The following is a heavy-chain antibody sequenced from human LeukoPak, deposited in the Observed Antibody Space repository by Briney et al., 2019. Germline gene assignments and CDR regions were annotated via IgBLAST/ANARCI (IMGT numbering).Heavy chain of an antibody. Sequence: SQTLSLTCTVSGGSISSGSYYWSWIRQPAGKGLEWIGRIYTSGSTNYNPSLKSRVTISVDTSKNQFSLKLSSVTAADTAVYYCARSSDSSGLGFDYWGQGTLVTVSS. V-gene: IGHV4-61*02. CDR1: GGSISSGSYY. D-gene: IGHD3-22*01. CDR3: ARSSDSSGLGFDY. J-gene: IGHJ4*02. CDR2: IYTSGST.